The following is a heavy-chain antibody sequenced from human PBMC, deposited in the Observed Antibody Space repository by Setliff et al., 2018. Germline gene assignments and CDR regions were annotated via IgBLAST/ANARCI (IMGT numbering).Heavy chain of an antibody. D-gene: IGHD6-13*01. Sequence: GGSLRLSCAASGFTFSSFWMAWVRQSPGRGLEWLASINPDGSEKYYVDSVKGRFTISRDNAKNSLSLQMNSLRAEDTAVYYCVKDVVGYSSTWPKRDYFDYWGQGTLVTVSS. CDR3: VKDVVGYSSTWPKRDYFDY. J-gene: IGHJ4*02. CDR1: GFTFSSFW. V-gene: IGHV3-7*03. CDR2: INPDGSEK.